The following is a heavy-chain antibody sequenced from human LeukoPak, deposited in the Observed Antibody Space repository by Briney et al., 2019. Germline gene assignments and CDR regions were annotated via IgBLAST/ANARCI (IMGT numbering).Heavy chain of an antibody. CDR3: ARDIRGYCSSTSCYHYYYYYYMDV. Sequence: GGSLRLSCAASGFTFSDYSMNWVRQATGKGLEWVSYISSIGATIYYADSVKGRFTISRDNAKNSLFLQMNSLRAEDTAVYYCARDIRGYCSSTSCYHYYYYYYMDVWGKGPRSPSP. V-gene: IGHV3-48*01. J-gene: IGHJ6*03. D-gene: IGHD2-2*01. CDR2: ISSIGATI. CDR1: GFTFSDYS.